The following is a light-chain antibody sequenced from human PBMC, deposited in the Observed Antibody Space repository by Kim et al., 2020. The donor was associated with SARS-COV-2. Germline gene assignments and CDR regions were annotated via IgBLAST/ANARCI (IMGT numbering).Light chain of an antibody. CDR2: RDT. CDR1: KLGDKY. J-gene: IGLJ3*02. Sequence: SYELTQPPSVSVSPGQTASITCSGDKLGDKYACWYQQKPGQPPVLVIYRDTKRPSGIPERFSGSNSGNTATLTISGTQAMDEADYYCQAWDSSTWVFGGG. V-gene: IGLV3-1*01. CDR3: QAWDSSTWV.